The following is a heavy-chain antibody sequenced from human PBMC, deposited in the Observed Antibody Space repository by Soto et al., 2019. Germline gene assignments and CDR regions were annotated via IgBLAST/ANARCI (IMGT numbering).Heavy chain of an antibody. D-gene: IGHD3-3*01. CDR2: INPNRGGT. Sequence: ASVKVSCKASGYTFTGYYMHWVRQAPGQGLEWMGWINPNRGGTNYAQKFQGRVTMTRDTSISTAYMELSRLRSDDTAVYYCAREGSGYSAFDIWGQGTMVTLSS. CDR3: AREGSGYSAFDI. V-gene: IGHV1-2*02. CDR1: GYTFTGYY. J-gene: IGHJ3*02.